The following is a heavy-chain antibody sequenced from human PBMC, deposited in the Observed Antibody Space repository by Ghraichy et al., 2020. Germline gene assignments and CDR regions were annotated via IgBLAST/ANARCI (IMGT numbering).Heavy chain of an antibody. Sequence: GGSLRLSCAASGFTFSNAWMSWVRQAPGKGLEWVGRIKSKTDGGTTDYAAPVKGRFTISRDDSKNTLYLQMNSLKTEDTAVYYCTTMSVLRYSWVYGMDVWGQGTTVTVSS. D-gene: IGHD3-9*01. CDR1: GFTFSNAW. V-gene: IGHV3-15*01. CDR3: TTMSVLRYSWVYGMDV. J-gene: IGHJ6*02. CDR2: IKSKTDGGTT.